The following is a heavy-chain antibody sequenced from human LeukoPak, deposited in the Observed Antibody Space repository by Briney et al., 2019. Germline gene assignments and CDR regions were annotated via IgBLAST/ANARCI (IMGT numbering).Heavy chain of an antibody. CDR2: MSYGGQNE. V-gene: IGHV3-30*18. J-gene: IGHJ4*02. CDR1: GLTFSGYD. Sequence: GGSLRLSCAASGLTFSGYDMHWVRQAPAKGPEWVAVMSYGGQNERYADSVKGRFTVSRDNSKNTLYLQMNSLRAEDTAVYYCAKVNVVAGLRFFDYWGQGTLVTVSS. D-gene: IGHD2-15*01. CDR3: AKVNVVAGLRFFDY.